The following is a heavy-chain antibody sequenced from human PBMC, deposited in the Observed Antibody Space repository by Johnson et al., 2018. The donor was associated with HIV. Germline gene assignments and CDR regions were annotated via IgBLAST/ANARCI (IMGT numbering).Heavy chain of an antibody. CDR3: ARTTYSSPGAFDI. CDR2: SNWNGGST. V-gene: IGHV3-20*04. J-gene: IGHJ3*02. D-gene: IGHD6-19*01. Sequence: VQLVESGGGVVRPGGSLRLSCAASGFTFDDYGMSWVRQAPGKGLEWVSGSNWNGGSTGYADFVKGRFTISRDNSKNTLYLQMNSLRAEDTAVYYCARTTYSSPGAFDIWGQGTMVTVSS. CDR1: GFTFDDYG.